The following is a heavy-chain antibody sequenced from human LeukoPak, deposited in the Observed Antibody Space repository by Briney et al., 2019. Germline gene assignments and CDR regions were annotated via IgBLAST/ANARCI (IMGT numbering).Heavy chain of an antibody. D-gene: IGHD5-24*01. CDR2: ISYSGNT. V-gene: IGHV4-61*01. CDR3: ARGRDGYKSAFDI. J-gene: IGHJ3*02. Sequence: SETLSLTCTVSGGSVNSGSYYWSWIRQPPGKGLQWIGYISYSGNTKYNPSLKSRVTISVDTSKNQFSLILSSVTAADTAVYYCARGRDGYKSAFDIWGQGTMVTVSS. CDR1: GGSVNSGSYY.